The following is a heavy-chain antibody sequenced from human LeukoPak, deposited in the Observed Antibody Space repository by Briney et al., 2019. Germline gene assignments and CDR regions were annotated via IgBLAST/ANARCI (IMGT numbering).Heavy chain of an antibody. CDR2: VSGSGGDT. CDR1: GFTFSTYA. J-gene: IGHJ5*02. D-gene: IGHD2-2*01. Sequence: TGGSLRLSCAASGFTFSTYAMTWVRQAPGKGLECVSRVSGSGGDTYYADSVKGRFTISRDNSRNTLYLQMNSLRAEDMAVYYCAKDATNRYVGRGHYNWFDPWGQGTLVTVSS. CDR3: AKDATNRYVGRGHYNWFDP. V-gene: IGHV3-23*01.